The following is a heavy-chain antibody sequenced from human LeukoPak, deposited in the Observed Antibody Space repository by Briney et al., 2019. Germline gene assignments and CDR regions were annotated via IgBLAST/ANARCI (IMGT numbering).Heavy chain of an antibody. CDR2: ISAYNGNT. V-gene: IGHV1-18*01. Sequence: ASVKVSCKASGGTFSSYAISWVRQAPGQGLEWMGWISAYNGNTNYAQKLQGRVTMTTDTSTSTAYMELRSLRSDDTAVYYCARANRLSLAVAGAYWGQGTLVTVSS. J-gene: IGHJ4*02. D-gene: IGHD6-19*01. CDR1: GGTFSSYA. CDR3: ARANRLSLAVAGAY.